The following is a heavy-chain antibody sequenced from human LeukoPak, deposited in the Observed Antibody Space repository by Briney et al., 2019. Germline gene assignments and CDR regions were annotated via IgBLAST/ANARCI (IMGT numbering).Heavy chain of an antibody. J-gene: IGHJ3*02. V-gene: IGHV5-51*01. Sequence: PGESLKISCKGSGYSFTNYWIGWVRQMPGKGLEWMGIIYPDDSDTRNSPSFQGQVTISADKSISTAYLQWSSLKASDTAMYYCARRSKSYSSGWYDAFDMWGQGTMVAVSS. CDR2: IYPDDSDT. D-gene: IGHD6-19*01. CDR1: GYSFTNYW. CDR3: ARRSKSYSSGWYDAFDM.